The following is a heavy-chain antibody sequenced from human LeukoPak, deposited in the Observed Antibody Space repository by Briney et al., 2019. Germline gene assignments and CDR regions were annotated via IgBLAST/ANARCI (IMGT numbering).Heavy chain of an antibody. D-gene: IGHD3-22*01. CDR3: ARVRPYYDSSGYSPADY. CDR1: GYTFTSYG. CDR2: ISAYNGNT. V-gene: IGHV1-18*01. J-gene: IGHJ4*02. Sequence: GASVKVSCKASGYTFTSYGISWVRQAPGQGLEWMGWISAYNGNTNYAQKLQGRVTMTTDTSTSTAYMKLRSLRSDDTAVYYCARVRPYYDSSGYSPADYWGQGTLVTVSS.